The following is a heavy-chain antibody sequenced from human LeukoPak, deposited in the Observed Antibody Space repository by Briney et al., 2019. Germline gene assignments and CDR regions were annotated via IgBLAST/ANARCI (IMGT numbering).Heavy chain of an antibody. J-gene: IGHJ3*02. CDR3: ARLPSGWYNAFDI. Sequence: GESLKISCKGSGYRFSSKWIGWVRQMPGKGLEWMGIIYPGDYDTRYSPSFQGQVTISADKSISTAYLQWSSLKASDTAMYYCARLPSGWYNAFDIWGQGTMVTVSS. CDR2: IYPGDYDT. V-gene: IGHV5-51*01. D-gene: IGHD6-19*01. CDR1: GYRFSSKW.